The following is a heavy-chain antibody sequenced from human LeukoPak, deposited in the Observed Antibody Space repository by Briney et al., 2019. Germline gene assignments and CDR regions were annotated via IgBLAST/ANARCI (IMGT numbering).Heavy chain of an antibody. J-gene: IGHJ4*02. V-gene: IGHV1-2*02. CDR3: VRGMLRGYSYLLAY. D-gene: IGHD5-18*01. Sequence: AASVKVSCKASGYTFTGYYMHWVRQAPGQGLEWMGWINPNSGGANYAQKFQGRVTMTRNTSISTAYMELSRLSSDGTAVYYCVRGMLRGYSYLLAYWGQGTLVTASS. CDR1: GYTFTGYY. CDR2: INPNSGGA.